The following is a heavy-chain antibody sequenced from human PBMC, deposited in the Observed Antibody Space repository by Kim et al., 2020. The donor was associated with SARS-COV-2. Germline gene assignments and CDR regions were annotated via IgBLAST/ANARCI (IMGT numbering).Heavy chain of an antibody. CDR3: ARYSYGYYRYFDY. CDR1: GGTFSSYA. V-gene: IGHV1-69*13. J-gene: IGHJ4*02. CDR2: MIPIFGTA. Sequence: SVKVSCKASGGTFSSYAISWVRQAPGQGLEWMGGMIPIFGTANYAQKFQGRVSITADESTSTAYMELSSLRYEDTAVDYCARYSYGYYRYFDYWGQGTL. D-gene: IGHD5-18*01.